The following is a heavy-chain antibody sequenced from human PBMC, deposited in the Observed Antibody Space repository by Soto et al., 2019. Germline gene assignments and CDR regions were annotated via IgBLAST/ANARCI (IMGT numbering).Heavy chain of an antibody. Sequence: VQLVESGGGLVQPGGSLRLSCAASGFTFSSYWMHWVRQAPGKGLVWVSRINSDGSSTSYAASVKGRFTISRDNAKNTLYLQMNSLRAEDTAVYYCARQAVGTSTAAGYWGQGTLVTVSS. D-gene: IGHD1-26*01. J-gene: IGHJ4*02. CDR1: GFTFSSYW. V-gene: IGHV3-74*01. CDR2: INSDGSST. CDR3: ARQAVGTSTAAGY.